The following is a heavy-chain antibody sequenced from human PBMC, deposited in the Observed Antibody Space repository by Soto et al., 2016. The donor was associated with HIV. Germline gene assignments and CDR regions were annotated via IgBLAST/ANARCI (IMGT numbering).Heavy chain of an antibody. CDR3: VKNWYFDL. V-gene: IGHV4-39*01. J-gene: IGHJ2*01. Sequence: HLQLQESGPGLVKPSETLSLTCTVSGGSITNSSYYWGWVRQPPGKGLEWLGSVYYSGSIYYSPSLNRRISISLDTDKNRFSMKLTSVTAADTATYYCVKNWYFDLWGRGALITVS. CDR2: VYYSGSI. CDR1: GGSITNSSYY.